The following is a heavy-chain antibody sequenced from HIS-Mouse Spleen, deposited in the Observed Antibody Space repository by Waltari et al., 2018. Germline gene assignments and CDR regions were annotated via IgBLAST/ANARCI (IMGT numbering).Heavy chain of an antibody. Sequence: EVQLVESGGGLVKPGGSLRLSCAASGFTFSSYRMTWVRQAPGKGPEGVSSIGSSSSYICYADSVKGRFTITRDNAKNQLYLQMNSLGAEDTAVYYGARDRGGGSGDYFDYWGQGTLVTVSS. CDR1: GFTFSSYR. D-gene: IGHD3-16*01. J-gene: IGHJ4*02. CDR2: IGSSSSYI. CDR3: ARDRGGGSGDYFDY. V-gene: IGHV3-21*01.